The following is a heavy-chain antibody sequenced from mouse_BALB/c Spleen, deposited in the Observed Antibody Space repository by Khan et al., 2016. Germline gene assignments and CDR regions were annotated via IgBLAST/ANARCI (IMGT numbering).Heavy chain of an antibody. CDR2: IFPGNANS. Sequence: QVQLKQSGAELMKPGASVKISCKATGYTFSNYWIEWVKQRPGHGLEWIGDIFPGNANSNYNENLKGKATLTADTSSNTAYMQLSSLTSEDSAVYYWARAWYTMDYWGHGTSVTDSS. V-gene: IGHV1-9*01. J-gene: IGHJ4*01. CDR1: GYTFSNYW. CDR3: ARAWYTMDY.